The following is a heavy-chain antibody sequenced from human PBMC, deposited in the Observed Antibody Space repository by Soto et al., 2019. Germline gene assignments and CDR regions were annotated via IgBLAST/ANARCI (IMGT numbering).Heavy chain of an antibody. J-gene: IGHJ4*02. CDR1: GGTSSSYA. V-gene: IGHV1-69*13. D-gene: IGHD6-19*01. CDR2: IIPIFGTA. CDR3: ARVAGNGEQWLVTFDY. Sequence: GASVKVSCKASGGTSSSYAISWVRQAPGQGLEWMGGIIPIFGTANYAQKFQGRVTITADESTSTAYMELSSLRSEDTAVYYCARVAGNGEQWLVTFDYWGQGTLVTVSS.